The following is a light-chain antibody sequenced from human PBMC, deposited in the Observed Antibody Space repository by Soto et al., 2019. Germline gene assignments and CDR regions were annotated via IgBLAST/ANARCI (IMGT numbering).Light chain of an antibody. CDR3: QQNNDWPRT. J-gene: IGKJ1*01. CDR1: QSVSSSY. CDR2: GAS. V-gene: IGKV3-15*01. Sequence: EIVLTQSPGTLSLSPGERATLSCRASQSVSSSYLAWYQQKPGQAPRLLIYGASTRATDIPVRLSGSGSGAEFTLTISSLQSEDFAVYYCQQNNDWPRTFGQGTKVDI.